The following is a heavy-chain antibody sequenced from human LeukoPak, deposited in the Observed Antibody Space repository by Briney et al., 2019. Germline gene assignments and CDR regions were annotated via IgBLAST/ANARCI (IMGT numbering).Heavy chain of an antibody. Sequence: SETLSLTCTVSGGSISSYYWSWIRQPPGKGLERIGYIYYSGSTNYNPSLKSRVTISVDTSKNQFSLKLSSVTAADTAVYYCARGHTTGDFDYWGQGTLVTVSS. CDR3: ARGHTTGDFDY. J-gene: IGHJ4*02. CDR2: IYYSGST. D-gene: IGHD4-17*01. V-gene: IGHV4-59*01. CDR1: GGSISSYY.